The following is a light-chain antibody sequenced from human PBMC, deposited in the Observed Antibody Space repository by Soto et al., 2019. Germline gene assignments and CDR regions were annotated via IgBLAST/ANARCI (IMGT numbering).Light chain of an antibody. J-gene: IGKJ4*01. Sequence: EIVLTQSPATLSVSPGERATLSCRASQSVGSNFAWYQQKPGQAPRLLIFASSTRATGVPARFSGSGSGTEFTLTISSLQSEDFALYYCQQYGDWPLTFGGGAKVEIE. CDR1: QSVGSN. CDR2: ASS. V-gene: IGKV3-15*01. CDR3: QQYGDWPLT.